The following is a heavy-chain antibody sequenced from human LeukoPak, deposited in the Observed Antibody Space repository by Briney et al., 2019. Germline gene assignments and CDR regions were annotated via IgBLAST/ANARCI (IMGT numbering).Heavy chain of an antibody. J-gene: IGHJ4*02. CDR1: GFTFSSYA. Sequence: GGSLRLSCAASGFTFSSYAMSWVRQALGKGLEWVSAISGSGGSTYYADSVKGRFTISRDNSKNTLYLQMNSLRAEDTAVYYCAKIVRYYYDSSGYRGYFDYWGQGTLVTVSS. D-gene: IGHD3-22*01. CDR3: AKIVRYYYDSSGYRGYFDY. V-gene: IGHV3-23*01. CDR2: ISGSGGST.